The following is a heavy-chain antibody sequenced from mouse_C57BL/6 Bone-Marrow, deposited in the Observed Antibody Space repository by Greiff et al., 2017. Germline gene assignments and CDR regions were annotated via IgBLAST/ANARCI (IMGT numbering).Heavy chain of an antibody. J-gene: IGHJ3*01. CDR1: GYTFTDYY. CDR3: SNSYYCGSSTDWFAY. Sequence: VQLQQSGAELARPGASVKLSCKASGYTFTDYYINWVKQRPGQGLEWIARIYPGSGNTYYNEKFKGKAKLTADTSSTTAYMQLSSLTSEDSAVYFYSNSYYCGSSTDWFAYWGQGTLVTVSA. V-gene: IGHV1-76*01. CDR2: IYPGSGNT. D-gene: IGHD1-1*01.